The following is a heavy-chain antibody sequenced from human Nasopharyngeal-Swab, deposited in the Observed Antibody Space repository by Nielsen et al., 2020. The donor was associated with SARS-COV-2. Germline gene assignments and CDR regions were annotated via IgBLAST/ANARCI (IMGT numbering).Heavy chain of an antibody. D-gene: IGHD3-3*01. J-gene: IGHJ4*02. V-gene: IGHV3-21*01. CDR2: ISSSSSYI. Sequence: VRQAPGKGLEWVSSISSSSSYIYCADSVKGRFTISRDNAKNSLYLQMNSLRAEDTAVYYCARSPYYDFWSDYYTSFDYWGQGTLVTVSS. CDR3: ARSPYYDFWSDYYTSFDY.